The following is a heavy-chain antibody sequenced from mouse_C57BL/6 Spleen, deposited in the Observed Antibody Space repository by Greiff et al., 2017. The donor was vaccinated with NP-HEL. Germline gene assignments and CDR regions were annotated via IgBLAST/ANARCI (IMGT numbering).Heavy chain of an antibody. CDR3: TRVTSAPNYYGSSYWYFDV. Sequence: EVRLVESGEGLVKPGGSLKLSCAASGFTFSSYAMSWVRQTPEKRLEWVAYISSGGDYIYYADTVKGRFTISRDNARNTLYLQMSSLKSEDTAMYYCTRVTSAPNYYGSSYWYFDVWGTGTTVNVSS. J-gene: IGHJ1*03. CDR1: GFTFSSYA. CDR2: ISSGGDYI. D-gene: IGHD1-1*01. V-gene: IGHV5-9-1*02.